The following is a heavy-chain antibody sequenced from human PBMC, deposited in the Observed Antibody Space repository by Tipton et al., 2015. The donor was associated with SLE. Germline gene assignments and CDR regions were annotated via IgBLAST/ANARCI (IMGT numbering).Heavy chain of an antibody. J-gene: IGHJ2*01. D-gene: IGHD3-10*01. Sequence: TCTVSGGSISSHYWSWIRQPPGKGLEWIGYIYYSGSTNYNPSLKSRVTISVDTSKNQFSLKLSSVTAADTAVYYCARASYGSGSYYNVDWYFDLWGRGTLVTVSS. CDR2: IYYSGST. CDR3: ARASYGSGSYYNVDWYFDL. V-gene: IGHV4-59*11. CDR1: GGSISSHY.